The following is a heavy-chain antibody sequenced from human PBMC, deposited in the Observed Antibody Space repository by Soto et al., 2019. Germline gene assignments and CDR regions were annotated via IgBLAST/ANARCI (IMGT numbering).Heavy chain of an antibody. CDR3: ARCAGPERLLHNSGFDP. V-gene: IGHV1-69*01. CDR1: GGTFSSYA. J-gene: IGHJ5*02. Sequence: QVQLVQSGAEVKKPGSSVKVSCKASGGTFSSYAISWVRQAPGQGLEWMGGLIPIFGTANYAQKFQGRVTITADESTSAAYMELSSLRSEDTAVYYCARCAGPERLLHNSGFDPWGQGALVTVSS. CDR2: LIPIFGTA. D-gene: IGHD2-15*01.